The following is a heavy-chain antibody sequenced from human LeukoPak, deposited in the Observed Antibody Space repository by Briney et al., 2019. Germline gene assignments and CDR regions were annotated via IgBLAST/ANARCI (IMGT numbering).Heavy chain of an antibody. CDR3: ARVQYPRTDWFDP. Sequence: SETLSLTCTVSGGSINSYYWSWIRQPAGKGLEWIGRIYSSGSTTYNPSLKSRVTMSVDTSKNQFSLRLSSVTAADTAVYYCARVQYPRTDWFDPCGQGTLVTVSS. V-gene: IGHV4-4*07. CDR1: GGSINSYY. J-gene: IGHJ5*02. CDR2: IYSSGST. D-gene: IGHD2-2*01.